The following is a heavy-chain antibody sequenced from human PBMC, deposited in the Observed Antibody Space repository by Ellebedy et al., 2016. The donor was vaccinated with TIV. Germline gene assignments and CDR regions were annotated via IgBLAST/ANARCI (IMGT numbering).Heavy chain of an antibody. Sequence: AASVKVSCKASGGTFSSYAISWVRQAPGQGLEWMGGIIPIFGTANYAQKFQGRVTITADESTSTAYMELSSLRSEDTAVYYCARDFGYYYDSSGYDAFDIWGQGTMVTVSS. CDR3: ARDFGYYYDSSGYDAFDI. J-gene: IGHJ3*02. CDR2: IIPIFGTA. CDR1: GGTFSSYA. D-gene: IGHD3-22*01. V-gene: IGHV1-69*13.